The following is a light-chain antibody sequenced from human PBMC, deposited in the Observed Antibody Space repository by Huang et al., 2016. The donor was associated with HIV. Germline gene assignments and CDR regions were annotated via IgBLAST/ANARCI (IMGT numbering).Light chain of an antibody. CDR1: QSVSSN. J-gene: IGKJ1*01. CDR3: QQYDSWPPT. CDR2: GAS. Sequence: EIVMMQSPATLSVSPGERATLSCRASQSVSSNLVWYQQEPGQAPRLLIYGASTRATGIPARFSGSGSGTEFTLTISSLQSEDLAVYYCQQYDSWPPTLGQGTKVDIK. V-gene: IGKV3-15*01.